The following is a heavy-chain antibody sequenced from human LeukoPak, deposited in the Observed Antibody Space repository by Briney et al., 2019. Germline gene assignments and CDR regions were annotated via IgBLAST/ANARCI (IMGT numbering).Heavy chain of an antibody. CDR1: GYTFTGHY. CDR3: ARAAIAVAGDYHYHYMDV. Sequence: GASVKVSCKASGYTFTGHYMHWVRQAPGQGLEWMGWISPNSGDTDYAQRFQGRVSMTRDTSISTAYMELSRLRSVDTAVYYCARAAIAVAGDYHYHYMDVWGKGTTVTVSS. J-gene: IGHJ6*03. V-gene: IGHV1-2*02. D-gene: IGHD6-19*01. CDR2: ISPNSGDT.